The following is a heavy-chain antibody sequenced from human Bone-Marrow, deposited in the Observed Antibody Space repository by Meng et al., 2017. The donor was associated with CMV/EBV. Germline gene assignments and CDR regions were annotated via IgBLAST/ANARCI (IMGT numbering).Heavy chain of an antibody. J-gene: IGHJ4*02. Sequence: SETLSLTCTVSGGSISNNNYYWGWIRQPPGKGLEWIGSIYYSGSTYYNPSLKSRVTISVDTSKNQFSLKLSSVTAADTAVYYCARDDYYSLQVDYWGQGAPVTVSS. CDR3: ARDDYYSLQVDY. V-gene: IGHV4-39*07. CDR1: GGSISNNNYY. D-gene: IGHD4/OR15-4a*01. CDR2: IYYSGST.